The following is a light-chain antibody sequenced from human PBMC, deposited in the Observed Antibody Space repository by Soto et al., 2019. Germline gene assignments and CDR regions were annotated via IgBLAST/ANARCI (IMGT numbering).Light chain of an antibody. V-gene: IGLV1-40*01. CDR3: QSYDSSLSGYV. Sequence: QSVLTQPPSVSGAPGQRVTISCTGSSSNFGAGNDVQWYQQLPGTAPKLLIFGNNNRPSGVPDRFSGSKSGTSASLAISGLQAEDEADYYCQSYDSSLSGYVFGTGTKLTVL. J-gene: IGLJ1*01. CDR2: GNN. CDR1: SSNFGAGND.